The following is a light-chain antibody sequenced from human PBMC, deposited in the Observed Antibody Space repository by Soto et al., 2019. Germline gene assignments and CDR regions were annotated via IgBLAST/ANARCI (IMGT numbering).Light chain of an antibody. J-gene: IGKJ2*01. CDR3: QQYGSSPPMYT. Sequence: EIVLTQSPGTLSLSPGERAPLSCRASQSVNSRFLAWYQQKPGQAPRLLMYGASTRATGIPDRFSGSGSGADFTLTISRLEPEDFAVYYCQQYGSSPPMYTFGQGTKLEIK. CDR2: GAS. V-gene: IGKV3-20*01. CDR1: QSVNSRF.